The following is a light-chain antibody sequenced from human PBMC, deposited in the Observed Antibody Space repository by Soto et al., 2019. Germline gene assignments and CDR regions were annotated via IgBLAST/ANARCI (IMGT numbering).Light chain of an antibody. CDR1: RSISSY. CDR2: AAS. J-gene: IGKJ1*01. V-gene: IGKV1-39*01. CDR3: QQSYSTPRT. Sequence: DIQVTQSPSSLSASVGDRVTITCRASRSISSYLNWYQQKPGKAPKLLIYAASSLQSGVPSRFSGSGSGTDFTLTISSLQPEDFATYYCQQSYSTPRTFGQGTKVDI.